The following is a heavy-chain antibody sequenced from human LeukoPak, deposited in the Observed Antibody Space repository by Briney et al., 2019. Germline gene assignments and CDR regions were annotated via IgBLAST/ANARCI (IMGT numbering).Heavy chain of an antibody. Sequence: GGSLRLSCAASGFSFSVYWMHWVRQAPGKGLVWISRINSDGSSISDADSVKGRFTISRDNAKNTLYLQMDSLRGEDTAVYYCVRGPSESLYYNFDYWGQGTRVTVSS. J-gene: IGHJ4*02. CDR1: GFSFSVYW. CDR2: INSDGSSI. CDR3: VRGPSESLYYNFDY. V-gene: IGHV3-74*01. D-gene: IGHD3-22*01.